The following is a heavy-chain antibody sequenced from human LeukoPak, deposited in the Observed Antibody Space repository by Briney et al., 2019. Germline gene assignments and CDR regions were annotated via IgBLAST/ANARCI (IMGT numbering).Heavy chain of an antibody. Sequence: PSETLSLTCAVYGGSFSGYYWGWIRQPPGKGLEWIGEINHSGSTNYNPSLKSRVTISVDTSKNQFSLKLSSVTAADTAVYYCARVWGAAGTYFDYWGQGTLVTVSS. D-gene: IGHD6-13*01. CDR1: GGSFSGYY. CDR3: ARVWGAAGTYFDY. J-gene: IGHJ4*02. V-gene: IGHV4-34*01. CDR2: INHSGST.